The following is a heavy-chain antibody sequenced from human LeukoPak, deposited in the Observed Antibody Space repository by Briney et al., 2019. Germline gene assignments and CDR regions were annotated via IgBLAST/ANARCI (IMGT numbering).Heavy chain of an antibody. CDR2: IYSGGST. J-gene: IGHJ4*02. V-gene: IGHV3-66*02. Sequence: GGSLRLSCAASGFTVSSNYMSWVRQAPGKGLEWVAVIYSGGSTYYADAVKGRFTISRDNSKNTLYLQMNSLRAEDTAVYYCARDRTDSSGYKPPDCWGPGTLVTVSS. CDR3: ARDRTDSSGYKPPDC. D-gene: IGHD3-22*01. CDR1: GFTVSSNY.